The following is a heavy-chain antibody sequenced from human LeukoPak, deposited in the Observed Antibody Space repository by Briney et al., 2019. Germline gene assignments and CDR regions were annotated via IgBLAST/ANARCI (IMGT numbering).Heavy chain of an antibody. Sequence: QSGGSLRLSCAASGFTFSSYSMNWVRQAPGKGLEWVAFIRYDGSNKYYADSVKGRFTISRDNSKNTLYLQMNSLRAEDTAVYYCATPVQGGDYGDYYYYYMDVWGKGTTVTISS. CDR1: GFTFSSYS. J-gene: IGHJ6*03. CDR3: ATPVQGGDYGDYYYYYMDV. V-gene: IGHV3-30*02. CDR2: IRYDGSNK. D-gene: IGHD4-17*01.